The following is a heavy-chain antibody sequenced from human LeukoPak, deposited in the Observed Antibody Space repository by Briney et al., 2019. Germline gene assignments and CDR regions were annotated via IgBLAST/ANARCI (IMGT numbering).Heavy chain of an antibody. J-gene: IGHJ4*02. Sequence: PVGSLRLSCAASGFTFSSYGMHWVRQAPGKGLEWVSLIWYDGSNKYYADSVKGRFTISRDNSKNTLYLQMNSLRAEDTAVYYCARDWGKGDYWGQGTLVTVSS. V-gene: IGHV3-33*01. CDR3: ARDWGKGDY. D-gene: IGHD3-16*01. CDR1: GFTFSSYG. CDR2: IWYDGSNK.